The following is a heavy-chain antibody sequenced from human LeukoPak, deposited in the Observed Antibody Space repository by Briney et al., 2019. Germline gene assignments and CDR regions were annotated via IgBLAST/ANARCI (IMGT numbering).Heavy chain of an antibody. D-gene: IGHD3-16*01. V-gene: IGHV4-34*01. CDR3: ATSTIRGVMAY. J-gene: IGHJ4*02. CDR1: AGSFSDYY. Sequence: SETLSLTCSVYAGSFSDYYWSWIRQSPGKGLEWIGEINHLGGSNYNPSLKSRVTISVDTPEKQFSLKLRSVTAADTAVYYCATSTIRGVMAYWGQGALVAVSS. CDR2: INHLGGS.